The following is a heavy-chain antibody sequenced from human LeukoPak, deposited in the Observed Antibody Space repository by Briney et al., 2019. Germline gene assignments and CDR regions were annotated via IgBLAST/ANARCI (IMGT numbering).Heavy chain of an antibody. Sequence: GGSLRLSCAASGFSFNIYAMSWVRQAPGKGLEWVSAISGSGGSTYYADSVKGRFTISRENSKNTLYLQMNSLRAEDTAVYYCAKDRAGITVAGDNGIDYWGQGTLVTVST. D-gene: IGHD6-19*01. CDR3: AKDRAGITVAGDNGIDY. CDR1: GFSFNIYA. V-gene: IGHV3-23*01. CDR2: ISGSGGST. J-gene: IGHJ4*02.